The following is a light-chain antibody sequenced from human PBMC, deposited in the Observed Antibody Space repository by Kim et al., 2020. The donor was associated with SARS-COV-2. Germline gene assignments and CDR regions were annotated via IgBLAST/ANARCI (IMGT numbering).Light chain of an antibody. J-gene: IGLJ1*01. CDR2: RDS. CDR1: NSGSKN. CDR3: QVWDSSTEV. V-gene: IGLV3-9*01. Sequence: SVALGQTARITRGGNNSGSKNVHWYQQKPGQAPVMVIYRDSNRPAGIPERFSGSNSGNTATLTISRAQAGDEADYYCQVWDSSTEVFGTGTKVTVL.